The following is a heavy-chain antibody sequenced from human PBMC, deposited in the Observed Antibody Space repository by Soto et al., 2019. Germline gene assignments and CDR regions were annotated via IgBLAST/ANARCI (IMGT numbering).Heavy chain of an antibody. D-gene: IGHD5-12*01. Sequence: GGSLRLSCAASGFTFSSYSMNWVRQAPGKGLEWVSFISTRSSTIYYADSVKGRFTISRDNAKNSLSLQMNSLRAEDTAVYYCARDGYNLFDYWGQGTLVTVSS. CDR3: ARDGYNLFDY. J-gene: IGHJ4*02. CDR1: GFTFSSYS. CDR2: ISTRSSTI. V-gene: IGHV3-48*01.